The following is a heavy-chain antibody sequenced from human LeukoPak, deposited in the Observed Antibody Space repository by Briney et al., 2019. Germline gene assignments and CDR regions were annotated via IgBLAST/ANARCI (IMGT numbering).Heavy chain of an antibody. CDR2: ISGSGGST. Sequence: GGSLRLSCAASGFTSSSYAMSWVRQAPGKGLEWVSAISGSGGSTYYADSVKGRFTISRDNSNSTLLLYLNSLRAEDTAVYYCARDDWTSWGQGTLVTVSS. CDR3: ARDDWTS. D-gene: IGHD2-21*01. V-gene: IGHV3-23*01. J-gene: IGHJ4*02. CDR1: GFTSSSYA.